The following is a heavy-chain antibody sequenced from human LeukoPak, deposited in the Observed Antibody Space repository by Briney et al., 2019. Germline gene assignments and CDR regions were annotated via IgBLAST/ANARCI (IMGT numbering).Heavy chain of an antibody. J-gene: IGHJ4*02. CDR3: ARATRYYDILTGPFDY. D-gene: IGHD3-9*01. V-gene: IGHV3-33*08. CDR1: GFTFSSYA. Sequence: GGSLRLSCAASGFTFSSYAMSWVRQAPGKGLEWVAVIWYDGSNKYYADSVKGRFTISRDNSKNTLYLQMNSLRAEDTAVYYCARATRYYDILTGPFDYWGQGTLVTVSS. CDR2: IWYDGSNK.